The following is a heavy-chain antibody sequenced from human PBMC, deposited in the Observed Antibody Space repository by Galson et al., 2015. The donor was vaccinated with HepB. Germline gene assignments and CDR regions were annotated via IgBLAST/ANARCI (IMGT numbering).Heavy chain of an antibody. J-gene: IGHJ4*02. CDR3: ARVTYYGSGSYPIPQRPIDY. D-gene: IGHD3-10*01. Sequence: SLRLSCAASGFTFSSYSMNWVRQAPGKGLEWVSSISSSSSYIYYADSVKGRFTISRDNAKNSLYLQMNSLRAEDTAVYYCARVTYYGSGSYPIPQRPIDYWGQGTLVTVSS. CDR1: GFTFSSYS. CDR2: ISSSSSYI. V-gene: IGHV3-21*01.